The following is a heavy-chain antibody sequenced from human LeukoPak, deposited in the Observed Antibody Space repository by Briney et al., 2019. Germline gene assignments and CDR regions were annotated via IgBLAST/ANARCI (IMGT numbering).Heavy chain of an antibody. CDR3: ARNPLAAAGPAGYYMDV. D-gene: IGHD6-13*01. J-gene: IGHJ6*03. CDR2: IIPIFGTA. CDR1: GDTFSSYA. Sequence: GASVKVSCKASGDTFSSYAISWVRQAPEQGLEWMGGIIPIFGTANYAQKFQGRVTITTDESTSTAYMELSSLRSEDTAVYYCARNPLAAAGPAGYYMDVWGKGTTVTVSS. V-gene: IGHV1-69*05.